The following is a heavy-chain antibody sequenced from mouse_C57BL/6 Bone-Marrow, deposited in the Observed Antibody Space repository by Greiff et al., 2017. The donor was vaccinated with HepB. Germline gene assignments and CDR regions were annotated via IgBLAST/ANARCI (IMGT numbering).Heavy chain of an antibody. J-gene: IGHJ4*01. CDR2: IYPGGGYT. D-gene: IGHD3-2*02. CDR3: ARYSSGYPLYAMDY. V-gene: IGHV1-63*01. Sequence: VQLQQSGAELVRPGTSVKMSCKASGYTFTNYWIGWAKQRPGHGLEWIGDIYPGGGYTNYNEKFKGKATLTADKSSSTAYMQFSSLTSEDSAIYYCARYSSGYPLYAMDYWGQGTSVTVSS. CDR1: GYTFTNYW.